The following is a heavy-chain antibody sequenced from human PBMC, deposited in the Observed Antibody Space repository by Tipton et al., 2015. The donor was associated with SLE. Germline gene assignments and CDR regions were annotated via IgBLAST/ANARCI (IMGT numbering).Heavy chain of an antibody. CDR1: GASMTGYY. CDR3: ARDCDWGPLGY. Sequence: TLSLTCTVSGASMTGYYWSWIRQPPGKGLEWIGYIYHSGNTNYNPSLKSRLTISVDTSKNQLSLKLSSVTAADTAVYFCARDCDWGPLGYWGQGTLVTVSS. J-gene: IGHJ4*02. CDR2: IYHSGNT. D-gene: IGHD7-27*01. V-gene: IGHV4-59*12.